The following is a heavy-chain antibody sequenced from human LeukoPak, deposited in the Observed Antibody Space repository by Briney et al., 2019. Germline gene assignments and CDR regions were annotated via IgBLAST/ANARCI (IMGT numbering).Heavy chain of an antibody. J-gene: IGHJ4*02. CDR3: AREGSGYDYYYFDY. CDR2: IDPHSGDT. CDR1: GYIFAGYN. V-gene: IGHV1-2*02. D-gene: IGHD5-12*01. Sequence: ASVKVSCRTSGYIFAGYNMHWVRQAPGQGLEWMRRIDPHSGDTRISQKFQSRVTVTRDTSISTVYMELNGLTSDDTAIYYCAREGSGYDYYYFDYWGQGTLVTVSS.